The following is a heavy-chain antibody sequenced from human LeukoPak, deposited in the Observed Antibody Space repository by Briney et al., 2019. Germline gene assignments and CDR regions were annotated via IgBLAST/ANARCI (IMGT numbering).Heavy chain of an antibody. J-gene: IGHJ4*02. D-gene: IGHD5-12*01. Sequence: PGGPLRLSCTASGFTFGDYAMSWVRQAPGKGLEWVGFIRSKAYGGTTEYAASVKGRFTISRDDSKSIAYLQMNSLRTEDTAVYYCTRGGGGYSGYDFDYWGQGTLVTVSS. V-gene: IGHV3-49*04. CDR1: GFTFGDYA. CDR3: TRGGGGYSGYDFDY. CDR2: IRSKAYGGTT.